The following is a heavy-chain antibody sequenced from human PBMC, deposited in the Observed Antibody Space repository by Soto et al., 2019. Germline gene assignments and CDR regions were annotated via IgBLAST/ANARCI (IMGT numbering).Heavy chain of an antibody. J-gene: IGHJ4*02. V-gene: IGHV4-59*01. CDR3: SKISGLGEVSSYFDY. CDR2: ISYSGHT. D-gene: IGHD3-16*02. CDR1: RGSISSYY. Sequence: QVQLQESGPGLVKPSETLSLTCTVSRGSISSYYWSWIRQPPGNGLEWIGYISYSGHTNYDASPKRRVTTSVHTSTNQFSLRATSFTAADTAVDYFSKISGLGEVSSYFDYWGQGALVNVPS.